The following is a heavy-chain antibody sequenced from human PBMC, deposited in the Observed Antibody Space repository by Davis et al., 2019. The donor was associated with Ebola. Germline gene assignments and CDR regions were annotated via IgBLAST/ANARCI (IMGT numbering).Heavy chain of an antibody. J-gene: IGHJ4*02. CDR3: ARDGGLHEKSGYHTYDLDY. Sequence: GESLKISCAASGFTFSSYGMHWVRQPPGKGLEWVAVIGDDGNFKHYADSVKGRFIASRDNSKNTMYLQMNSLRVDDTAVFYCARDGGLHEKSGYHTYDLDYWGQGILVTGSS. CDR2: IGDDGNFK. CDR1: GFTFSSYG. V-gene: IGHV3-33*01. D-gene: IGHD3-3*01.